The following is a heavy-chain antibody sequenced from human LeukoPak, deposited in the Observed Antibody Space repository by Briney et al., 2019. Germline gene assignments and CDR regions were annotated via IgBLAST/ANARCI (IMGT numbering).Heavy chain of an antibody. Sequence: GGSLRLSCAAPGFTFSSYSMNWVRQAPGKGLEWVSYISSSSSTIYYADSVKGRFTISRDNAKNSLYLQMNSLRAEDTAVYYCAREPLMDGGPRFDPWGQGALVTVSS. D-gene: IGHD4-23*01. CDR1: GFTFSSYS. V-gene: IGHV3-48*04. J-gene: IGHJ5*02. CDR2: ISSSSSTI. CDR3: AREPLMDGGPRFDP.